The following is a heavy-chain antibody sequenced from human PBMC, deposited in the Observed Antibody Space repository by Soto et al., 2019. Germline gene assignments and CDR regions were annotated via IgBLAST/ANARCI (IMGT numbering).Heavy chain of an antibody. J-gene: IGHJ6*02. CDR3: ASDSSHYYGIDV. Sequence: QVQLVQSGAEVKKPGSSVKVSCKASGGTFSSYAISWVRQAPGHGLEWMGGIIPIVGTENYAQKFQGRVTMTADESTSTASMELSSLRSEDTAVDYCASDSSHYYGIDVWGQGTTVTVSS. V-gene: IGHV1-69*01. CDR1: GGTFSSYA. CDR2: IIPIVGTE.